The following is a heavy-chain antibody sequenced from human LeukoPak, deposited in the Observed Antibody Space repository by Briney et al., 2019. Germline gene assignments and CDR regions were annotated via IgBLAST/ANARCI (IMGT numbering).Heavy chain of an antibody. J-gene: IGHJ4*02. CDR2: IRYDGSNK. CDR1: GFTFSNYD. Sequence: GGSLRLSCAASGFTFSNYDMHWVRQAPGKGLEWVAFIRYDGSNKYYPDSVKGRFTIYRDNSKNTLYLQMNSLRGEDTAVYYCARPTAGFDYWGQGALVTVSS. CDR3: ARPTAGFDY. V-gene: IGHV3-30*02. D-gene: IGHD4-11*01.